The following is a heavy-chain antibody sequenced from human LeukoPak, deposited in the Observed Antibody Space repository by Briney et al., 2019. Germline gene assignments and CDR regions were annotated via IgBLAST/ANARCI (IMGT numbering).Heavy chain of an antibody. D-gene: IGHD2-15*01. CDR1: GYTFTYSG. J-gene: IGHJ6*03. Sequence: ASVKVSCKASGYTFTYSGLNSVRQAPGQGLKCLGGINNNTGNPTYGPGFTGRVVFSFDTSVSTAYLEISSLKAEDTAIYYCARSRRVVVPSTLNSADDYYYYMDVWGKGTTVTVSS. CDR2: INNNTGNP. CDR3: ARSRRVVVPSTLNSADDYYYYMDV. V-gene: IGHV7-4-1*02.